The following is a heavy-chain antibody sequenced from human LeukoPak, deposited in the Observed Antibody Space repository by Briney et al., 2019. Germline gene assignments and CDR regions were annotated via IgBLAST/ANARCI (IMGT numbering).Heavy chain of an antibody. V-gene: IGHV3-11*04. CDR1: GFTFSDYY. J-gene: IGHJ4*02. CDR3: AREIEYSSSPTAPH. D-gene: IGHD6-6*01. CDR2: LSSSGSTI. Sequence: GGSLRLSCAASGFTFSDYYMSWIRQAPGKGLEWVSYLSSSGSTIYYADSVKGRFTISRDNAKNSLYLQMNSLRAEDTAVYYCAREIEYSSSPTAPHWGQGTLVTVSS.